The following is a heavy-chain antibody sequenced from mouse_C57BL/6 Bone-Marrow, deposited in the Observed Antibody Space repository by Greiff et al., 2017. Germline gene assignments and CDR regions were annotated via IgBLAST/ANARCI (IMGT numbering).Heavy chain of an antibody. D-gene: IGHD5-5*01. CDR3: ARSRGSADYPAWFAY. V-gene: IGHV1-78*01. J-gene: IGHJ3*01. CDR1: GYTFTDHT. CDR2: IYPRDGST. Sequence: DQLQQSDAELVKPGASVKISCKVSGYTFTDHTIHWMKQRPEQGLEWIGYIYPRDGSTKYNEKFKGKATLTADKSSSTAYTQLNSLTSEDSAVYFCARSRGSADYPAWFAYWGQGTLVTVSA.